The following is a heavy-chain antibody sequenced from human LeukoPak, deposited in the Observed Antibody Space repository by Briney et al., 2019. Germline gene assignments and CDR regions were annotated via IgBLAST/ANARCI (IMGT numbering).Heavy chain of an antibody. Sequence: GGSLRLSCAASGFTFSSYGMHWVRQAPGKGLEWVAFIRYDGSNKYYADSVKGRFTISRDNSKNTLYLQMNSLRAEDTAVYYCAKGPDPYGSGSYGDYWGQGTLVTVSS. CDR1: GFTFSSYG. J-gene: IGHJ4*02. CDR2: IRYDGSNK. D-gene: IGHD3-10*01. V-gene: IGHV3-30*02. CDR3: AKGPDPYGSGSYGDY.